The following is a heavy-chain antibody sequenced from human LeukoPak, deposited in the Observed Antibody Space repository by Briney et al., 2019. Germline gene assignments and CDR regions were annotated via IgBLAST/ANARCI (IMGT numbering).Heavy chain of an antibody. Sequence: GGSLRLSCAASGFTFDDYAMHWVRQAPGKGLEWVSGISWNSGSIGYADSVKGRFTISRDNAKNSLYLQMNSLRAEDTAVYYCAREDEGGYSYGTHDAFDIWGQGTMVTVSS. CDR1: GFTFDDYA. V-gene: IGHV3-9*01. CDR3: AREDEGGYSYGTHDAFDI. CDR2: ISWNSGSI. D-gene: IGHD5-18*01. J-gene: IGHJ3*02.